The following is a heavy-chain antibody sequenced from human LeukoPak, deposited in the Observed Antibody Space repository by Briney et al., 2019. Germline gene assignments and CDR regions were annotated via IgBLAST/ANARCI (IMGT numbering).Heavy chain of an antibody. V-gene: IGHV4-59*01. CDR3: ASHGTNDSSELLY. CDR1: GGSISSYY. D-gene: IGHD3-22*01. CDR2: IYYSGST. Sequence: PSETLSLTCTVSGGSISSYYWSWIRQPPGKGLEWIGYIYYSGSTNYNPSLKSRVTISVDTSKNQFSLKLSSVTAADTAVYYCASHGTNDSSELLYWGQGTLVIVSS. J-gene: IGHJ4*02.